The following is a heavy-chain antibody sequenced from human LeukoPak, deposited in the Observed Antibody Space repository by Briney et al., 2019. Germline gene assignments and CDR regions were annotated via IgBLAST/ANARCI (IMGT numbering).Heavy chain of an antibody. J-gene: IGHJ4*02. CDR1: GFTFSSYA. V-gene: IGHV3-23*01. Sequence: GGSLRLSCAASGFTFSSYAMSWVRQAPGKGLEWVSAISGSGGSTYYADSVKGRFTISRDNSKNTLYLQMNSLRAEDTAVYYCAKEPPSPYYYDSSGYHPNYWGQGTLVTVSS. CDR2: ISGSGGST. CDR3: AKEPPSPYYYDSSGYHPNY. D-gene: IGHD3-22*01.